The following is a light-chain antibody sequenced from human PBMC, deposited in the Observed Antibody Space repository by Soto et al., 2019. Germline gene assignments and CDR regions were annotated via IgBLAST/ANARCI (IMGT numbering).Light chain of an antibody. Sequence: DIQMTQSPSTLSASVGDRVTITCRASKSISSWLAWYQQKPGKAPKPLIYDASSLECGVPSRFSGSGSGTEFTLTISSLQPDDFATYYFQQYNSYPWTFGQGTKVEIK. J-gene: IGKJ1*01. CDR2: DAS. CDR1: KSISSW. CDR3: QQYNSYPWT. V-gene: IGKV1-5*01.